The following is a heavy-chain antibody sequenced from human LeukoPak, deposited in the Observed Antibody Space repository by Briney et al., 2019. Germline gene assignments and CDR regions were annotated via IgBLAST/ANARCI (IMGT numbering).Heavy chain of an antibody. J-gene: IGHJ4*02. D-gene: IGHD5-24*01. CDR1: GYNFGTDW. CDR3: MRPGYND. CDR2: IYPGDSDT. V-gene: IGHV5-51*01. Sequence: GESLKISCKGSGYNFGTDWIGWVRQMPGKGLEWMGIIYPGDSDTKYSPSFQGQVTISADKSISIVYLQWSSLQASDTAMYYCMRPGYNDWGQGTLVTVSS.